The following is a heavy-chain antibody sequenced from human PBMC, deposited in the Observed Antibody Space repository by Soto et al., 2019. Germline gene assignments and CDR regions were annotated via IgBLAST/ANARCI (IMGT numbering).Heavy chain of an antibody. Sequence: GGSLRLSCAASGFTFSSYGMHWVRQAPGKGLEWVAVISYDGSNKYYADSVKGRFTISRDNSKNTLYLQMNSLRAEDTAVYYCAKYITFDYWGQGTLVTVSS. CDR1: GFTFSSYG. D-gene: IGHD1-20*01. CDR3: AKYITFDY. J-gene: IGHJ4*02. V-gene: IGHV3-30*18. CDR2: ISYDGSNK.